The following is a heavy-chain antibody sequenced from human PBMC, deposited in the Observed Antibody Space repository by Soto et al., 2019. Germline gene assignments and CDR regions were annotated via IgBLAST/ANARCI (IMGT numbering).Heavy chain of an antibody. Sequence: QVHLVQSGAEVKKPGASVKVSCKGSGYIFTTYGITWVRQAPGQGLEWMGWISAHNGNTNYAQKLQGRVTVTRDTSTSTAYMEPRNLRSDDTAVYYCARGRYGDYWGRGALVTVSS. J-gene: IGHJ4*02. CDR3: ARGRYGDY. V-gene: IGHV1-18*01. D-gene: IGHD1-1*01. CDR1: GYIFTTYG. CDR2: ISAHNGNT.